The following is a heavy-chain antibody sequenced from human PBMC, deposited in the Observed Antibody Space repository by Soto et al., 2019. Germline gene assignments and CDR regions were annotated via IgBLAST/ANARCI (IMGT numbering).Heavy chain of an antibody. CDR1: GYTFTSCG. Sequence: ASVKVSCKASGYTFTSCGISWVRQAPGQGLEWMGWISAYNGNTNYAQKLQGRVTMTTDTSTSTAYMELRSLRSDDTAVYYCARDTAMVTQGWFDPWGQGTLVTVSS. CDR3: ARDTAMVTQGWFDP. J-gene: IGHJ5*02. V-gene: IGHV1-18*04. CDR2: ISAYNGNT. D-gene: IGHD5-18*01.